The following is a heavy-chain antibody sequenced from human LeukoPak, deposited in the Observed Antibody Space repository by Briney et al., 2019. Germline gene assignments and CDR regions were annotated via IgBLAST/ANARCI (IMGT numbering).Heavy chain of an antibody. Sequence: ASVKVSCKASGYTFTSYYRHWVRQAPGQGLEWMGMINPSGGSTSYAQKFQGRVTMTRDMSTSTVYMELSSLRSEDTAVYYCARVSSSWYQDWYFDLWGRGTLVTVPS. CDR1: GYTFTSYY. D-gene: IGHD6-13*01. V-gene: IGHV1-46*01. J-gene: IGHJ2*01. CDR2: INPSGGST. CDR3: ARVSSSWYQDWYFDL.